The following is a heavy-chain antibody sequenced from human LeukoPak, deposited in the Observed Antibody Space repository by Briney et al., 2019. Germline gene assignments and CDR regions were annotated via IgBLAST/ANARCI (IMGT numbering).Heavy chain of an antibody. Sequence: GGSLRLSCAAAGFTFSSSSMNWVRQTPGKGLEWVSSISGESKYIYYADSVTGRFTISRDNAKNSLYLQMNSLRAEDTAVHYCARGAVFQGNYDYWGQGTQVTVSS. D-gene: IGHD3-10*01. CDR3: ARGAVFQGNYDY. CDR2: ISGESKYI. V-gene: IGHV3-21*01. J-gene: IGHJ4*02. CDR1: GFTFSSSS.